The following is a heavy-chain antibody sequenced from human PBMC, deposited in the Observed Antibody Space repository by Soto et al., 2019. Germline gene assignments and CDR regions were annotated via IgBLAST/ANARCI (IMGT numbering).Heavy chain of an antibody. D-gene: IGHD5-12*01. J-gene: IGHJ4*02. CDR2: ISYDGSNK. CDR3: ARPLNGYKYYFDY. Sequence: GGSLRLSCAASGFTFSSYAMHWVRQAPGKGLEWVAVISYDGSNKYYADSVKGRFTISRDNSKNTLYLQMNSLRAEDTAVYYCARPLNGYKYYFDYWGQGTLVTVSS. CDR1: GFTFSSYA. V-gene: IGHV3-30*04.